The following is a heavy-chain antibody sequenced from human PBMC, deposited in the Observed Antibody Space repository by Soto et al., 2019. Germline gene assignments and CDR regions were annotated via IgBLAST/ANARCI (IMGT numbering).Heavy chain of an antibody. Sequence: GGALRLSCEGPGFSFSNSAMSWVRQAPGNGLEGVSAVNAIVRSAHYAHSVKGRFTISRDNSNNTLYLQMNSLREQDTVVYYCATGGYYDLRSAFSAHDYWGQGTLVTVSS. CDR2: VNAIVRSA. D-gene: IGHD3-3*01. J-gene: IGHJ1*01. V-gene: IGHV3-23*01. CDR1: GFSFSNSA. CDR3: ATGGYYDLRSAFSAHDY.